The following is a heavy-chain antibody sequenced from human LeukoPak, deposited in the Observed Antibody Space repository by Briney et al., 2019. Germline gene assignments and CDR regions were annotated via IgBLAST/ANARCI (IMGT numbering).Heavy chain of an antibody. D-gene: IGHD1-7*01. J-gene: IGHJ4*02. V-gene: IGHV3-30-3*01. CDR3: ARDYWWNYDY. Sequence: GGSLRLSCVISGLPFNSFWMHWVRQAPGKGLEWVAVISKDGSDKYYPGSVRGRFTISRDNSKDTIYLQMDSLRAEDTAIYYCARDYWWNYDYWGQGTLVTVSS. CDR2: ISKDGSDK. CDR1: GLPFNSFW.